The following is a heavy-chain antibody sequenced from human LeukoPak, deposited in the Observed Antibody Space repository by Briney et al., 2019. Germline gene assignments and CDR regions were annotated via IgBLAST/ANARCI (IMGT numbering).Heavy chain of an antibody. J-gene: IGHJ4*02. Sequence: PGGSLRLSCVASGFMFSKSWMTWVRQAPGKGLEWVANINPDGSQTHYVDSVKDRFTIFRDNAENSLFFQMNSLRAEDTAIYYCARDRAYDAFDYWGQGTLVTVSS. CDR3: ARDRAYDAFDY. CDR2: INPDGSQT. V-gene: IGHV3-7*01. D-gene: IGHD5-12*01. CDR1: GFMFSKSW.